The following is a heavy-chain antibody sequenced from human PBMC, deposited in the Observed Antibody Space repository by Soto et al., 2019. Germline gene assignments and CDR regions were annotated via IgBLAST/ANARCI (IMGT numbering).Heavy chain of an antibody. Sequence: TGGSLRLSCAASGFTFSSYSMNWVRQAPGKGLEWVSSISSSSSYIYYADSVKGRFTISRDNAKNPLYLQMNSLRAEDTAVYYCARDRGYDFWSGYYGPYFDYWGQGTLVTVSS. D-gene: IGHD3-3*01. CDR1: GFTFSSYS. J-gene: IGHJ4*02. CDR3: ARDRGYDFWSGYYGPYFDY. V-gene: IGHV3-21*01. CDR2: ISSSSSYI.